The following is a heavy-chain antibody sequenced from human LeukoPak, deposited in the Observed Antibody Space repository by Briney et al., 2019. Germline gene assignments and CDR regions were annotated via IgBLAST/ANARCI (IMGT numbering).Heavy chain of an antibody. CDR2: ISAYNGNT. J-gene: IGHJ6*03. CDR3: ARGSVQGDTAMVINYMDV. D-gene: IGHD5-18*01. Sequence: GASVKVSCKASGYTFTSYGISWVRQAPGQGLEWMGWISAYNGNTNYAQKLQGRVTMTTDTSTSTAYMELRSLRSDDTAVYYCARGSVQGDTAMVINYMDVWAKGPRSPSP. CDR1: GYTFTSYG. V-gene: IGHV1-18*01.